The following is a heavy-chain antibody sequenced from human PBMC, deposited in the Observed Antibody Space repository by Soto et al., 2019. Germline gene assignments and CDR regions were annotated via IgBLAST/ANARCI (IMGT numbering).Heavy chain of an antibody. V-gene: IGHV4-4*08. CDR1: GASITQYY. CDR3: ARFSAGPGNIDY. CDR2: VSSTGST. D-gene: IGHD3-10*01. J-gene: IGHJ4*02. Sequence: SETLSLTCTVSGASITQYYWNWIRQSPGKGLEWIVSVSSTGSTVFNPSLTSRVTVSLDTSKNQFSLTLNSVTAADTAVYYCARFSAGPGNIDYWGQGTLVTVSS.